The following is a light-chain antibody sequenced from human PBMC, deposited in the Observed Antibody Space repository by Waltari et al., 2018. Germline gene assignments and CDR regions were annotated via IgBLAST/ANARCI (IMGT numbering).Light chain of an antibody. Sequence: DIQMTQSPYTLSASVGDRVIITCRASQSISNWLAWYQQKPGKAPKLRIYKASSLESGVPSRFSGSGSGTVFTLTISSLQPDDFATYYCQQYNSYSLLTFGGGTKVEIK. CDR3: QQYNSYSLLT. V-gene: IGKV1-5*03. CDR2: KAS. J-gene: IGKJ4*01. CDR1: QSISNW.